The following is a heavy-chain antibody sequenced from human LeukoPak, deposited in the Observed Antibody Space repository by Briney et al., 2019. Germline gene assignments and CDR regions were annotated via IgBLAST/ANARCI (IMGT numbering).Heavy chain of an antibody. Sequence: GGSLRLSCAASGFTFDDYTMHWLRQAPGKGLEWVSLIKWDGGSTYYLNSVKGRFTISRDNSKNSLYLQMDSLRLEDTAFYYCAKSGTGLLAAAPVGDWGRGTLVTVSS. CDR2: IKWDGGST. CDR3: AKSGTGLLAAAPVGD. CDR1: GFTFDDYT. D-gene: IGHD6-13*01. V-gene: IGHV3-43*01. J-gene: IGHJ4*02.